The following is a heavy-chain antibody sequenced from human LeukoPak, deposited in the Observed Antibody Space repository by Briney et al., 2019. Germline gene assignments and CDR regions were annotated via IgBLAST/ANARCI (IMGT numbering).Heavy chain of an antibody. CDR3: ARRTTGTGPFDY. CDR1: GGSISSYY. CDR2: IPYSGTT. Sequence: SETLSLTCTVSGGSISSYYWSWIRQPPGKGLEWIGYIPYSGTTNNNPSLKSRVPISVDTSNNQFSLRLNSVTAADTAVYYCARRTTGTGPFDYWGQGILVTVSS. D-gene: IGHD1-1*01. J-gene: IGHJ4*02. V-gene: IGHV4-59*08.